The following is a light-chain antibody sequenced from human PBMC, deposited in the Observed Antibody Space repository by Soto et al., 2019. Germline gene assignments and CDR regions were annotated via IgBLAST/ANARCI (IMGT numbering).Light chain of an antibody. Sequence: DVQMTPSPSTLSASVGDTVTITCRASQNIDYYLAWYQQKPGKAPKLLIYKASSLESGVPSRFSGSGFGTEFTLTISSLQPDDFATYFCQHHNDYLYTFGQGTELEIK. J-gene: IGKJ2*01. CDR3: QHHNDYLYT. CDR1: QNIDYY. V-gene: IGKV1-5*03. CDR2: KAS.